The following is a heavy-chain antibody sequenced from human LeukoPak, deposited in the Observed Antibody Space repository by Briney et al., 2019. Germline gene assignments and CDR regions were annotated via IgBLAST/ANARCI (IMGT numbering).Heavy chain of an antibody. CDR2: IKQDGSEK. Sequence: GGSLRLSCTASGLTLSNYWMIWVRQAPGKGLQWVAKIKQDGSEKYYVDSVKGRFTISRDNAENSLYLQMNSLRVEDTAVYYCARVTGTTHFDYWGQGTLVTVSS. J-gene: IGHJ4*02. CDR3: ARVTGTTHFDY. V-gene: IGHV3-7*03. CDR1: GLTLSNYW. D-gene: IGHD1-7*01.